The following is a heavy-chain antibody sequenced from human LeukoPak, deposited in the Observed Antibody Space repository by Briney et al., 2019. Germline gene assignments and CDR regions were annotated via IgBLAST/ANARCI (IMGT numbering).Heavy chain of an antibody. CDR1: GFTFSSYY. CDR3: ARDLYGDYFFDY. V-gene: IGHV3-7*01. J-gene: IGHJ4*02. D-gene: IGHD4-17*01. CDR2: IKEDGSER. Sequence: GGSLRLSCVASGFTFSSYYMSWVRQAPGEGLEWVANIKEDGSERYYVDSMKGRFTISRDNAKNSLYLQMNSLKAEDTAVHYCARDLYGDYFFDYWGQGTLVTVSS.